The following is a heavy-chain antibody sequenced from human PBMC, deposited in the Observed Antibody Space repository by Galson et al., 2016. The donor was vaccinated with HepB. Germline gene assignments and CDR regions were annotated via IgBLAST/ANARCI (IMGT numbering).Heavy chain of an antibody. CDR1: GFSVTTSGVG. D-gene: IGHD3-10*01. Sequence: PALVKPTQTLTLTCDVSGFSVTTSGVGVGWIRQPPRKALEWLALIYWDDDKSYSPSLKNRVTITKDSSKNQVVLTLTNMDPADTATYYCITRELYYFGNWGQGTLVTVSS. CDR2: IYWDDDK. J-gene: IGHJ4*02. CDR3: ITRELYYFGN. V-gene: IGHV2-5*02.